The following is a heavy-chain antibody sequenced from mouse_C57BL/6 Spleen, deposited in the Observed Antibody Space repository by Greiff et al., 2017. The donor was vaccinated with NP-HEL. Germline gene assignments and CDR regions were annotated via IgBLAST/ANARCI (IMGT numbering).Heavy chain of an antibody. CDR3: ARLDSSGPFDY. CDR2: IYPGDGDT. CDR1: GYAFSSSW. J-gene: IGHJ2*01. V-gene: IGHV1-82*01. D-gene: IGHD3-2*02. Sequence: VQLQQSGPELVKPGASVKISCKASGYAFSSSWMNWVKQRPGKGLEWIGRIYPGDGDTNYNGKFKGKATLTADNSSSTAYLQLSSLTSEDSAVYFCARLDSSGPFDYWGQGTTLTVSS.